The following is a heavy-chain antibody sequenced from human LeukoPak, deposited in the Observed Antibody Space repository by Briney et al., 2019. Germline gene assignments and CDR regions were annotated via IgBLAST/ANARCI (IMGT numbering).Heavy chain of an antibody. J-gene: IGHJ4*02. Sequence: GASVKVSCKASGYTFTGNDMHWVRQAPGQGLEWMGWINPNSGGTNYAQKFQGRVTMTRDTSISTAYMELSRLRSDGTAVYYCASGIAAAGGFDYWGQGTLVTVSS. V-gene: IGHV1-2*02. CDR3: ASGIAAAGGFDY. CDR2: INPNSGGT. D-gene: IGHD6-13*01. CDR1: GYTFTGND.